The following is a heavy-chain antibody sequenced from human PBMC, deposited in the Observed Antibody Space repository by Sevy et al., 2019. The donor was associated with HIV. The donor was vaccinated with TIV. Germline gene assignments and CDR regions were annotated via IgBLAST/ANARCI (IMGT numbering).Heavy chain of an antibody. J-gene: IGHJ6*03. CDR3: ARGYDHSNQYYYYYYMDV. CDR2: ISYSGTT. Sequence: SETLSLTCTVSGGSISSGSYYWGWIRQSPGKGLEWIGTISYSGTTYYNPSLKSRVTISAETSKNQFSLNQSSVTAADTAIYYCARGYDHSNQYYYYYYMDVWGKGTTVTVSS. D-gene: IGHD4-4*01. CDR1: GGSISSGSYY. V-gene: IGHV4-39*02.